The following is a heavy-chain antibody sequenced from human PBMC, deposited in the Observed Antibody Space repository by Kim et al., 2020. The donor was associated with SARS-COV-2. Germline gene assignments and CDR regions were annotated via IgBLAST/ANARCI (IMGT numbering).Heavy chain of an antibody. J-gene: IGHJ5*02. D-gene: IGHD3-22*01. CDR2: IIPLYGTL. Sequence: SVKVSCTASGGTFSNYAISWVRQAPGQGLEWMGEIIPLYGTLNDAQKFQDRLKITADESTTTVYMELSSLTSADTAVYSCARGSSGWLDPWGQGTLVTVSS. V-gene: IGHV1-69*13. CDR1: GGTFSNYA. CDR3: ARGSSGWLDP.